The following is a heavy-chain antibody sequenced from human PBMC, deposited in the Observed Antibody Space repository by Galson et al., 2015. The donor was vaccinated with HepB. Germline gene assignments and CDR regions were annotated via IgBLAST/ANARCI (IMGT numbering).Heavy chain of an antibody. Sequence: SLRLSCAASGFTFSSYSMNWVRQAPGKGLEWVSSISSSSSYIYYADSVKGRFTISRDNAKNSLYLQMNSLRAEDTAGYYCARADVVLPYYWGQGTLVTVSS. V-gene: IGHV3-21*01. D-gene: IGHD3-10*01. J-gene: IGHJ4*02. CDR2: ISSSSSYI. CDR1: GFTFSSYS. CDR3: ARADVVLPYY.